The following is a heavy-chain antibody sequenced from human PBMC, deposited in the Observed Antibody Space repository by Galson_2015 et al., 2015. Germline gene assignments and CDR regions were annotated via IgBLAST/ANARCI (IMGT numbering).Heavy chain of an antibody. V-gene: IGHV3-30-3*01. D-gene: IGHD1-7*01. CDR1: GFTSSSYV. CDR3: AREGNFSPDI. Sequence: LRLSCAGSGFTSSSYVMHWVRQAPGKGLEWVALISPDGVNKCYADSVQGRFTISRDGSENTLYLQLDSLRPEDTAVYYCAREGNFSPDIWGQGTVVTVS. CDR2: ISPDGVNK. J-gene: IGHJ3*02.